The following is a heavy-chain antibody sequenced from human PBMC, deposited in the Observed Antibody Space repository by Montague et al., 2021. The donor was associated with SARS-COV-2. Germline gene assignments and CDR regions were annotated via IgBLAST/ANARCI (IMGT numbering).Heavy chain of an antibody. CDR1: GGSISSSSYY. V-gene: IGHV4-39*01. CDR2: IYYSGST. D-gene: IGHD3-3*01. CDR3: ARPGLAGITIFGVVTPRGGFDI. Sequence: SETLSLTCTVSGGSISSSSYYWGWIRQPPGKGLEWIGSIYYSGSTYYNPSLKSRVTISVDTSKNQFSLKLSSVTAADTAVYYCARPGLAGITIFGVVTPRGGFDIWGQGTMVTVSS. J-gene: IGHJ3*02.